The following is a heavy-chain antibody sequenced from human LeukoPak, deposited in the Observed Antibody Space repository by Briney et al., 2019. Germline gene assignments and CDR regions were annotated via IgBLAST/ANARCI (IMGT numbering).Heavy chain of an antibody. CDR2: ISYDGSDQ. CDR1: GFIFTTYT. D-gene: IGHD4-23*01. CDR3: ARGAYGRANSHYFYGLDV. V-gene: IGHV3-30*09. J-gene: IGHJ6*02. Sequence: ARSLRLSCAAYGFIFTTYTMDWVRQAPGKGLEWVVGISYDGSDQYYADSVKGRFAISRDNLKNTLYLQMDRLRAEDTAVYYCARGAYGRANSHYFYGLDVWGQGATVTVS.